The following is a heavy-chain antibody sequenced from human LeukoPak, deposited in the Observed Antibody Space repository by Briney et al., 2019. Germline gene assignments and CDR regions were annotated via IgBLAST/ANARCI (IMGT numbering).Heavy chain of an antibody. Sequence: GASVKVSCKASGGTFSSYAISWVRQAPGQGLEWMGGIIPIFGTANYAQKFQGRVTITTDESTSTAYMELSSLRSEDTAVYYCASQPAPDYDFWSGWGYYYMDVWGKGTTVTVSS. CDR3: ASQPAPDYDFWSGWGYYYMDV. D-gene: IGHD3-3*01. CDR1: GGTFSSYA. J-gene: IGHJ6*03. V-gene: IGHV1-69*05. CDR2: IIPIFGTA.